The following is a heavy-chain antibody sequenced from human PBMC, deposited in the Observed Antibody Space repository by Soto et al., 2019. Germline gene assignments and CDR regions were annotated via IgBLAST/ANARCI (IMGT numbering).Heavy chain of an antibody. CDR1: GGSFSGYY. CDR3: ARGHCSGGSCYSYYFDY. J-gene: IGHJ4*02. Sequence: PSETLSLTCAVYGGSFSGYYWSWIRQPPGKGLEWIGEINHSGSTNYNPSLKSRVTISVDTSKNQFSLKLSSVTAADTAVYYCARGHCSGGSCYSYYFDYWGQGTLVTVSS. CDR2: INHSGST. D-gene: IGHD2-15*01. V-gene: IGHV4-34*01.